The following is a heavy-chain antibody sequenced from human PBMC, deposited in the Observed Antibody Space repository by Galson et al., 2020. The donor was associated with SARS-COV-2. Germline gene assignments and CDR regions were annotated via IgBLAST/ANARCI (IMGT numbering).Heavy chain of an antibody. CDR1: GYTFTGMY. Sequence: ASVKVSCKASGYTFTGMYIHWVRQAPGQGLEWMGWINPNSGATDYAQKFQGRVTMTRDTSISTAYMELSSLRSDDTAVYYCASFPNKEVPYWGQGTLVIVSS. CDR3: ASFPNKEVPY. CDR2: INPNSGAT. J-gene: IGHJ4*02. D-gene: IGHD3-10*01. V-gene: IGHV1-2*02.